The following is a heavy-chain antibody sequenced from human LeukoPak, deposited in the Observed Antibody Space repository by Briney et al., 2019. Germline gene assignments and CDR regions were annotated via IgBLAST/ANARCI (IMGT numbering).Heavy chain of an antibody. CDR2: IIPIFGTA. V-gene: IGHV1-69*13. CDR3: ARGFRYFDWLLLI. J-gene: IGHJ4*02. CDR1: GGTFSNYA. D-gene: IGHD3-9*01. Sequence: ASVKVSCKASGGTFSNYAISWVRQAPGQGLEWMGGIIPIFGTANYAQKFQGRVTITADESTSTAYMELSSLRSEDTAVYYCARGFRYFDWLLLIWGQGTLVTVSS.